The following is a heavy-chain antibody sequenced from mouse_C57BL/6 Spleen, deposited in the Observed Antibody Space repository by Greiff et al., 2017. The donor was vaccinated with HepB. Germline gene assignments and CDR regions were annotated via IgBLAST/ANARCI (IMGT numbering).Heavy chain of an antibody. V-gene: IGHV1-15*01. Sequence: VKLLESGAELVRPGASVTLSCKASGYTFTDYEMHWVKQTPVHGLEWIGAIDPETGGTAYNQKFKGKAILTADKSSSTAYMELRSLTSEDSAVYYCTRGEVRAYWGQGTLVTVSA. D-gene: IGHD2-2*01. CDR2: IDPETGGT. J-gene: IGHJ3*01. CDR1: GYTFTDYE. CDR3: TRGEVRAY.